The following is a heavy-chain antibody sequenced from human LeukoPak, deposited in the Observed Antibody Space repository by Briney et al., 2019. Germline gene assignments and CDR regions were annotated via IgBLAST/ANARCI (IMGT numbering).Heavy chain of an antibody. CDR2: IYHSGST. CDR1: GYSISSGYY. CDR3: ARARRTGDADSRLFDY. J-gene: IGHJ4*02. D-gene: IGHD3-16*01. Sequence: SETLSLTCTVSGYSISSGYYWGWIRQPPGKGLEWIGNIYHSGSTYYNPSLESRVTISVDTSKNQFSLKLSSVTAADTAVYYCARARRTGDADSRLFDYWGQGTLVTVSS. V-gene: IGHV4-38-2*02.